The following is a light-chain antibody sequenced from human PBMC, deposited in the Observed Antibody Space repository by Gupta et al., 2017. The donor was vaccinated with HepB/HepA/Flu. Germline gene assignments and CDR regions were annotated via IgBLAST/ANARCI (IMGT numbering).Light chain of an antibody. Sequence: SYVLTQPPSVSVAPGKTARITCGGDNSGNYVVHWYLQRPGQAPVLVVFDDGGRPSGIPGRFAGSNCGTTATRTISRVEAGDEADYYCQVWHTTTDHDVSGPGTQVTVL. V-gene: IGLV3-21*03. CDR2: DDG. CDR1: NSGNYV. CDR3: QVWHTTTDHDV. J-gene: IGLJ1*01.